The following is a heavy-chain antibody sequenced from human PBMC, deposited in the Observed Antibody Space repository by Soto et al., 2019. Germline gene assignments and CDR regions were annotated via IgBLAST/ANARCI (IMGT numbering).Heavy chain of an antibody. J-gene: IGHJ6*02. V-gene: IGHV3-53*02. Sequence: EVQLVETGGGLIQPGGSLRLSCAASGFTVSSNYMSWVRQAPGKGLEWVSVIYSGGSTYYADSVKGRFTISRDNSKNTLYLQMNSLRAEDTAVYYCARDGKVRPLTGYYEEHYYYYGMDVWGQGTTVTVSS. CDR3: ARDGKVRPLTGYYEEHYYYYGMDV. CDR2: IYSGGST. CDR1: GFTVSSNY. D-gene: IGHD3-9*01.